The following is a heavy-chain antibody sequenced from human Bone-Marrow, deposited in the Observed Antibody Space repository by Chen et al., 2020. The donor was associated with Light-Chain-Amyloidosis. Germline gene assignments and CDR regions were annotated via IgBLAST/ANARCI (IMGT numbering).Heavy chain of an antibody. Sequence: EVQLVESGGGLVQPGGSLTLSCAASGFTFSSPWMSWVRQAPGKGLEWVANIKQDGSEKYYVDSVKGRFTISRDNAKNSLYLQMNSLRAEDTAVYYCASRYNSGWFYYWGQGTLVTVSS. J-gene: IGHJ4*02. CDR2: IKQDGSEK. V-gene: IGHV3-7*01. CDR3: ASRYNSGWFYY. CDR1: GFTFSSPW. D-gene: IGHD6-19*01.